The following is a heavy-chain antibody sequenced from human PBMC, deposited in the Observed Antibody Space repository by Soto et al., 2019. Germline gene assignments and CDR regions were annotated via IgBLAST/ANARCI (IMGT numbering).Heavy chain of an antibody. V-gene: IGHV4-34*01. D-gene: IGHD3-10*01. CDR1: GGSFSGYY. CDR2: INHSGST. Sequence: SETLSLTCAVYGGSFSGYYWSWIRQPPGKGLEWIGEINHSGSTNYNPSLKSRVTISVDTSKNQFSLKLSSVTAADTAVYYCARGSSPGVTMVRGVIGYYGMDVWGHGTTVTVSS. J-gene: IGHJ6*02. CDR3: ARGSSPGVTMVRGVIGYYGMDV.